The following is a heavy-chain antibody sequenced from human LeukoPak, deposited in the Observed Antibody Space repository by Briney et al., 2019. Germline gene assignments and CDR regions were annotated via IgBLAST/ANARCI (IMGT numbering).Heavy chain of an antibody. Sequence: GGSLRLSCAASGFTFGSYGMHWVRQAPGKGLEWVAFVRYDGTNKYYTDSVKGRFTISRDNAKNSLYLQMNSLRAEDTAVYYCARDRPVVTATEGGYWGQGTLVTVSS. J-gene: IGHJ4*02. CDR2: VRYDGTNK. CDR1: GFTFGSYG. D-gene: IGHD2-21*02. CDR3: ARDRPVVTATEGGY. V-gene: IGHV3-30*02.